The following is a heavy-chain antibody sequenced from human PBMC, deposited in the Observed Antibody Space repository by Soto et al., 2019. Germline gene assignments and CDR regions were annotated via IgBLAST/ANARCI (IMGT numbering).Heavy chain of an antibody. J-gene: IGHJ6*02. Sequence: QVQLVQSGAEVKKPGSSVKVSCKASGGTFSSYAISWVRQAPGQGLEWMGGIIPIFGTANYAQKFQGRVTITADESTSTAYMELSSLRSEDTAVYYCARAQSAVAGTIYYDGMDVWGQGTTVTVSS. CDR2: IIPIFGTA. D-gene: IGHD6-19*01. CDR3: ARAQSAVAGTIYYDGMDV. CDR1: GGTFSSYA. V-gene: IGHV1-69*12.